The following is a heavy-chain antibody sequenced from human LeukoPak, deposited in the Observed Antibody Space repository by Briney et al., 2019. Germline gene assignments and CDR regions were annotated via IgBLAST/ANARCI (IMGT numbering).Heavy chain of an antibody. CDR1: GGSFSGYY. Sequence: SETLSLTCAVYGGSFSGYYWSWIRQPPGKGLEWVGEINHSGSTNYNPSLKSRVTVSIDTSKNHFSLKLTSVTAADTSVYYCARLGWLYGSGSMNWFDLWGQGTLVTVSS. V-gene: IGHV4-34*01. CDR3: ARLGWLYGSGSMNWFDL. CDR2: INHSGST. J-gene: IGHJ5*02. D-gene: IGHD3-10*01.